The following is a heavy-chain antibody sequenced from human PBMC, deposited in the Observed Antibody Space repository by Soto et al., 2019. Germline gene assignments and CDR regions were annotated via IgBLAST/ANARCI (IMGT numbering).Heavy chain of an antibody. CDR2: ISYDGSNK. V-gene: IGHV3-30-3*01. CDR3: ARDQGEWELRLGGYYYYYGMDV. Sequence: QVQLVESGGGVVQPGRSLRLSCAASGFTFSSYAMHWVRQAPGKGLEWVAVISYDGSNKYYADSVKGRFTISRDNSKNTLYLQMNSMRAEDTAVYYCARDQGEWELRLGGYYYYYGMDVWGQGTTVTVSS. CDR1: GFTFSSYA. J-gene: IGHJ6*02. D-gene: IGHD1-26*01.